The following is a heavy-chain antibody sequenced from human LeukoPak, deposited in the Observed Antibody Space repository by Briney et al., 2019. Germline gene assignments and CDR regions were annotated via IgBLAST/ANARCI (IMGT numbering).Heavy chain of an antibody. Sequence: PGGSLRLSCAASGFTFSSYGMNWVRQAPGKGLEWASGISGSGGNTYYADSVKGRFTISRDNSKNSLSLQVSSLRAEDTAVYYCAKTNGYYSDWGQGTLVTVSS. CDR2: ISGSGGNT. J-gene: IGHJ4*02. D-gene: IGHD3-22*01. CDR1: GFTFSSYG. V-gene: IGHV3-23*01. CDR3: AKTNGYYSD.